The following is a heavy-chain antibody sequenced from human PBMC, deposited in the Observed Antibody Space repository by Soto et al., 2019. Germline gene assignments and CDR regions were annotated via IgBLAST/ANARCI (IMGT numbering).Heavy chain of an antibody. CDR1: GFSLSTSGVG. J-gene: IGHJ4*02. CDR3: AHSSGTYWVDY. D-gene: IGHD1-26*01. V-gene: IGHV2-5*02. Sequence: QITLKESGPTLVKPTQTLTLTCTFSGFSLSTSGVGVNWIRQPPGKALEWLALIYWDDDKRYSPSLRSRLTNTKDTSRNQVVPTMTNMDPLDTATFYCAHSSGTYWVDYWGPGTLVTVPS. CDR2: IYWDDDK.